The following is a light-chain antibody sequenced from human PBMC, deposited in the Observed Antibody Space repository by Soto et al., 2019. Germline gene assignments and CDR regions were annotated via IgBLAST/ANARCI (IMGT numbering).Light chain of an antibody. J-gene: IGKJ3*01. CDR2: WAS. Sequence: DIVMTQSPDSLAVSLGERATINCKSSQSVFYSSNNKNYLAWFQQKPGQPPKLLISWASTRESGVPERFSGSGSGTDFTLTFSRLQAEDVAVYYCQQSFSTPFTYGPGTKVAIK. CDR1: QSVFYSSNNKNY. V-gene: IGKV4-1*01. CDR3: QQSFSTPFT.